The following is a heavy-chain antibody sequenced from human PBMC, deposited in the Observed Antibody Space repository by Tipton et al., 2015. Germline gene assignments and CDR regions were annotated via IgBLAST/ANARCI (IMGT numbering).Heavy chain of an antibody. CDR2: INQDGTET. CDR3: ARDNTGTTFDY. V-gene: IGHV3-7*01. Sequence: SLRLSCAVSEFTFSSYWMSWVRQAPGKGLEWVGQINQDGTETYYGDSVKGRFIISRDNAKNSLFLQSNSLRAEDTAVYFCARDNTGTTFDYWGQGTLVTVSS. CDR1: EFTFSSYW. D-gene: IGHD1-7*01. J-gene: IGHJ4*02.